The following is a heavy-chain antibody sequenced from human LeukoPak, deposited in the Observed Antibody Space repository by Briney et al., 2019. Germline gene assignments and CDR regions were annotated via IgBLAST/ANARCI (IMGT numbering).Heavy chain of an antibody. CDR1: GGSISSGDYY. Sequence: SQTLSLTCTVSGGSISSGDYYWSWIRQPPGKGLEWIGYIYTSGSAIYNPSLKSRVTIPVDTSKSQFSLKLSSLTAADTAVYYCARYNCSSTSCYTSMFDYWGQGTLVTVSS. CDR3: ARYNCSSTSCYTSMFDY. V-gene: IGHV4-61*09. D-gene: IGHD2-2*02. CDR2: IYTSGSA. J-gene: IGHJ4*02.